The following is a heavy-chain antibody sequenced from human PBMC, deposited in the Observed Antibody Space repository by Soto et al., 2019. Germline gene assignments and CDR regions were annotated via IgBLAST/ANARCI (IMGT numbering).Heavy chain of an antibody. CDR3: AKTGGSSTMIVVVIKDYFDY. J-gene: IGHJ4*02. D-gene: IGHD3-22*01. CDR1: GFTFSSYA. V-gene: IGHV3-23*01. Sequence: EVQLLESGGGLVQPGGSLRLSCAASGFTFSSYAMSWVRQAPGQGLEWVSAISGSGGSTYYADSVKGRFTISRDNAKNTMYLQMNSMRAEDTAVSYCAKTGGSSTMIVVVIKDYFDYWGQGTLVTVSS. CDR2: ISGSGGST.